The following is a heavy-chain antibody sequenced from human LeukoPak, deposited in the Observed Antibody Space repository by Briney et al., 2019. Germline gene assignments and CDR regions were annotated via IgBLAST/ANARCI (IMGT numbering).Heavy chain of an antibody. J-gene: IGHJ4*02. D-gene: IGHD1-26*01. V-gene: IGHV3-74*01. CDR3: AKYSGSYYYPPNWDS. CDR1: GFTFGSPW. Sequence: PGGSLRLSCAASGFTFGSPWMHWVRQAPGKGLVWVSRINSDGSATAYADSVKGRFTISRDNAENTLYLQMNSLRAEDTAVYFCAKYSGSYYYPPNWDSWGQGTLVTVSS. CDR2: INSDGSAT.